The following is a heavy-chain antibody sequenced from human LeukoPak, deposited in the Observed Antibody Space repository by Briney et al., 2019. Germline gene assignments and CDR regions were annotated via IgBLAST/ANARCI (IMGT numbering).Heavy chain of an antibody. CDR3: ASRKLAAAGHAFDI. J-gene: IGHJ3*02. CDR2: IYYSGST. Sequence: PSETLSLTCTVSGGSISSSSYYWGWIRQPPGKGLEWIGSIYYSGSTYYNPSLKSRVTISVDTSKNQFSLKLSSVTAADTAVYYCASRKLAAAGHAFDIWGQGTMVTVSS. V-gene: IGHV4-39*01. D-gene: IGHD6-13*01. CDR1: GGSISSSSYY.